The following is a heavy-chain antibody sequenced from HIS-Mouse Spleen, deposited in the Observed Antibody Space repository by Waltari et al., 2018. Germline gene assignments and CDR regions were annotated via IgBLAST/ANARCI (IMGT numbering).Heavy chain of an antibody. J-gene: IGHJ4*02. CDR1: GFTCSSYW. V-gene: IGHV3-7*01. Sequence: EVQLVESGGGLVQPGGSVRLSCAAYGFTCSSYWMSWGRQAPGKGLEWVANIKQDGSEKYYVDSVKGRFTISRDNAKNSLYLQMNSLRAEDTAVYYCAREIRAFDYWGQGTLVTVSS. CDR2: IKQDGSEK. CDR3: AREIRAFDY.